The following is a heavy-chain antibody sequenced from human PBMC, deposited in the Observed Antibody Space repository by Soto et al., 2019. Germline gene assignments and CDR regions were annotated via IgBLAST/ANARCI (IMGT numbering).Heavy chain of an antibody. V-gene: IGHV1-8*01. Sequence: QVQLVQSGAEVKKPGASVKVSCKASGYTFTSYDFNWVRQATGQGLEWMGWMNPNSGNTGYAPKFQGRVTMTRNTSIRTAYMELSSLRSEDTAVYYCARRGLSSSSTLRYFYYGMDAWGQGTTVTVSS. CDR1: GYTFTSYD. J-gene: IGHJ6*02. CDR3: ARRGLSSSSTLRYFYYGMDA. CDR2: MNPNSGNT. D-gene: IGHD6-6*01.